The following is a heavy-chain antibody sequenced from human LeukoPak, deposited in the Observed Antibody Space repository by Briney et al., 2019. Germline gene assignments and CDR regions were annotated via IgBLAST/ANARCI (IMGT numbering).Heavy chain of an antibody. V-gene: IGHV1-18*01. Sequence: ASVKVSCKASGYTFTSYGISWVRQAPGQGLEWMGWISAYNGNTNYAQKLQGRVTMTTDTSTSTAYMELRGLRSDDTAVYYCASDSSSWYFPQYFQHWGQGTLVTVSS. CDR2: ISAYNGNT. D-gene: IGHD6-13*01. CDR3: ASDSSSWYFPQYFQH. CDR1: GYTFTSYG. J-gene: IGHJ1*01.